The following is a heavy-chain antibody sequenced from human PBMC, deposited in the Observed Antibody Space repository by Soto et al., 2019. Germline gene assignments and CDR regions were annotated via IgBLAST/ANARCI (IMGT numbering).Heavy chain of an antibody. CDR1: GGCFSGYY. J-gene: IGHJ6*04. D-gene: IGHD2-15*01. V-gene: IGHV4-34*01. CDR2: INHSGST. CDR3: ESGGNGYLNYYCSGLEA. Sequence: TSETLSLTCAVYGGCFSGYYWSWIRQPPGKGLEWIGEINHSGSTNYNPSLKSRVTISVDTSKNQFSLKLSSVTAADTAVYYCESGGNGYLNYYCSGLEAWGKGTT.